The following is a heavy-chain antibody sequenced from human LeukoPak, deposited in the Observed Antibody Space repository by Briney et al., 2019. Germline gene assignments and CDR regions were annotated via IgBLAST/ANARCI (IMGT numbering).Heavy chain of an antibody. V-gene: IGHV4-59*01. D-gene: IGHD2-8*01. CDR3: ARELGYCTNGVCYFDY. Sequence: SETLSLTCTVSGGSISSYYWSWIRQPPGKGLEWIGYIYYSGSTNYNPSLKSRVTISVDTSKNQFSLKPSSVTAADTAVYYCARELGYCTNGVCYFDYWGQGTLVTVSS. CDR1: GGSISSYY. CDR2: IYYSGST. J-gene: IGHJ4*02.